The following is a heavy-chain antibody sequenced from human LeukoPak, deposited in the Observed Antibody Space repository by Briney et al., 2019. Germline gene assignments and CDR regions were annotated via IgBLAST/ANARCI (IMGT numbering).Heavy chain of an antibody. CDR3: ASRGSAFSFDY. CDR1: GLTLSSYW. J-gene: IGHJ4*02. CDR2: ISWNSVSI. Sequence: GGSLRLSCAASGLTLSSYWMDWVRQAPGKGLEWVSGISWNSVSIGYADSVKGRFTISRDNAKNTLYLQMNSLRAEDTAVYYCASRGSAFSFDYWGQGTLVTVSS. D-gene: IGHD3-10*01. V-gene: IGHV3-74*01.